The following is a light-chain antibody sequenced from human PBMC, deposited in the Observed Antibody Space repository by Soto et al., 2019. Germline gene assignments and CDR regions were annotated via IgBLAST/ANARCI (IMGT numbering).Light chain of an antibody. V-gene: IGKV1-5*03. J-gene: IGKJ1*01. Sequence: DMQMTQSPSTLSVSVLDVVAMTFLASQTISSWLAWYQQKPGKAPKLLIYKASTLKSGVPSRFSGSGSGTEFTLTISSLQPDDFATYYCQHYNSYSEAFGQGTKVDI. CDR1: QTISSW. CDR3: QHYNSYSEA. CDR2: KAS.